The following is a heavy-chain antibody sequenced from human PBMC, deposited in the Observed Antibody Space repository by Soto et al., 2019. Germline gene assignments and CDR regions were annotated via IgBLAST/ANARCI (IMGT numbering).Heavy chain of an antibody. CDR2: INHSGTT. Sequence: QVHLQQWGAGLLKPSETLSLTCAVYGGTFSGYYWSWIRQPPGKGLEWIGEINHSGTTNYNPSLKNRVTISMDTSKNKFSLKLSSVTAADTAVYYCASTAGILLWFGELRYYFDFWGQGTLVTV. J-gene: IGHJ4*02. V-gene: IGHV4-34*01. CDR1: GGTFSGYY. D-gene: IGHD3-10*01. CDR3: ASTAGILLWFGELRYYFDF.